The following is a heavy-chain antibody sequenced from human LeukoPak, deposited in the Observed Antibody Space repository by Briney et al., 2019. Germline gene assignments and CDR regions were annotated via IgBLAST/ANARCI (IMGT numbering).Heavy chain of an antibody. Sequence: QTGGSLRLSCAASGFTVSSNYMSWVRQAPGKGLEWVSVIYSGGSTYYADSVKGRFTISRDNSKNTLYLQMNSLRAEDTAVYYCASTTYYYDSSGYYWEYYFDYWGQGTLVTVSS. CDR3: ASTTYYYDSSGYYWEYYFDY. D-gene: IGHD3-22*01. V-gene: IGHV3-53*01. CDR1: GFTVSSNY. J-gene: IGHJ4*02. CDR2: IYSGGST.